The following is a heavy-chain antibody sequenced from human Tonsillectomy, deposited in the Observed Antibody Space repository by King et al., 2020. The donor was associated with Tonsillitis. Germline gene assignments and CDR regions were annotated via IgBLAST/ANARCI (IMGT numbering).Heavy chain of an antibody. J-gene: IGHJ3*02. D-gene: IGHD6-13*01. CDR1: GFTFTSSW. V-gene: IGHV3-7*01. CDR2: IDRHGSQI. Sequence: VQLVESGGGLVQPVGSLRLSCAASGFTFTSSWMTWVRQPPGKGLEWVANIDRHGSQIHYVDSVRGRFTISRDNAKNSLFLQMTSLSAEDTAVYYCARDYSPAYGSTCYDAFYIWGLGTMVTVSS. CDR3: ARDYSPAYGSTCYDAFYI.